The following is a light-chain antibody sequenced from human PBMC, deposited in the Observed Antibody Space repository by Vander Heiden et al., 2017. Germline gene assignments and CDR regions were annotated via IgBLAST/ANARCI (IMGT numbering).Light chain of an antibody. J-gene: IGLJ1*01. V-gene: IGLV3-25*03. CDR2: KDT. CDR3: QSADSSGTYYV. CDR1: ALPKQY. Sequence: SYELTQPPSVSVSPGQTARITCSGDALPKQYAYWYQPKPGQAPVLMIYKDTERPSGIPARFSGSSSGTAVTLTISGVQAEDEADYYCQSADSSGTYYVFGTGTKVTVL.